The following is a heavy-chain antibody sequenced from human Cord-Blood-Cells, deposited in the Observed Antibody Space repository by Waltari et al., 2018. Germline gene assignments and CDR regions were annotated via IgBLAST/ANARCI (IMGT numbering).Heavy chain of an antibody. CDR1: GFTGRSNY. J-gene: IGHJ2*01. CDR3: ARERGPRYFDL. Sequence: EVQLVESGGGLVQPGGSLSLSCAASGFTGRSNYISWVRQYPGKGLEWVSVIDSGGSTYYADSVKGRFTISRHNSKNTLYLQMNSLRAEDTAVYYCARERGPRYFDLWGRGTLVTVSS. CDR2: IDSGGST. V-gene: IGHV3-53*04. D-gene: IGHD3-10*01.